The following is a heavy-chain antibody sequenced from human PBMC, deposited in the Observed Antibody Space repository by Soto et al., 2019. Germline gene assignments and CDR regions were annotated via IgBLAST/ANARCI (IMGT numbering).Heavy chain of an antibody. CDR3: ARRKYSGYDSYYYGMDV. V-gene: IGHV4-61*01. D-gene: IGHD5-12*01. CDR2: IYYSGST. CDR1: GGSVSSGSYY. J-gene: IGHJ6*02. Sequence: SETLSLTCTVCGGSVSSGSYYWSWIRQPPGKGLEWIGYIYYSGSTNYNPSLKSRVTISVDTSKNQFSLKLSSVTAADTAVYYCARRKYSGYDSYYYGMDVWGQGTTVTVSS.